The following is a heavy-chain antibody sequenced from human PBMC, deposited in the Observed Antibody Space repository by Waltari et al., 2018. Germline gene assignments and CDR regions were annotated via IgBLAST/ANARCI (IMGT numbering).Heavy chain of an antibody. J-gene: IGHJ5*02. D-gene: IGHD6-13*01. CDR1: GGTFSSYA. CDR3: AGEGAAAGRIYWFDP. V-gene: IGHV1-69*08. CDR2: ISPICGTA. Sequence: QVQLVQSGAEVKKPGSSVKVSCKASGGTFSSYAISWVRQATGHGLEWMGRISPICGTANYAKKFQGRVTITADKSTSTAYMKLSSLRSEDTAVYYWAGEGAAAGRIYWFDPWGQGTLVTVSS.